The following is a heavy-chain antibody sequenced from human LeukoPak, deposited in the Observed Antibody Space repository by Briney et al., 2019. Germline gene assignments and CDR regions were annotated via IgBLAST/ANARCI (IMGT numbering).Heavy chain of an antibody. CDR3: ARDQTVHYDFWSGFHAFDI. Sequence: SETLSLTCTVSGGSISSYYWSWIRQPPGKGLEWIGYIYYSGSTNYNPSLKSRVTISVDTSKNQFSLKLSSVTAADTAVYYCARDQTVHYDFWSGFHAFDIWGQGTMVAVSS. D-gene: IGHD3-3*01. CDR2: IYYSGST. CDR1: GGSISSYY. V-gene: IGHV4-59*01. J-gene: IGHJ3*02.